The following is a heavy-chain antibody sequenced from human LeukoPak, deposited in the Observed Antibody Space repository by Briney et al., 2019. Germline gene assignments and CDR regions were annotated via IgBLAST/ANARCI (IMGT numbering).Heavy chain of an antibody. CDR2: ILTSGST. Sequence: SETLSLTCTVSGGSISSYHWSWVRQPPRKGLEYIGYILTSGSTNYNPSLKSRVSISVDTSKNQFSLKLSSVTAADTAVYYCARLPVSGSYLYYFDNWGQGTLVTVSS. CDR1: GGSISSYH. V-gene: IGHV4-4*09. D-gene: IGHD1-26*01. CDR3: ARLPVSGSYLYYFDN. J-gene: IGHJ4*02.